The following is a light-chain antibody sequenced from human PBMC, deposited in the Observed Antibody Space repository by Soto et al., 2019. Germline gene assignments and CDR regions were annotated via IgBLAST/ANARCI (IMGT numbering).Light chain of an antibody. Sequence: QSVLTQPASVSGSPGQSITISCTGTSSDVGGYYYVSWYQHHPGKAPKLMIYQVSNRPSGVSNRFSGSKSGNTASLTISGLQAEDEADYYCSSYTSNNFYVFGTGTKVTVL. J-gene: IGLJ1*01. V-gene: IGLV2-14*01. CDR2: QVS. CDR3: SSYTSNNFYV. CDR1: SSDVGGYYY.